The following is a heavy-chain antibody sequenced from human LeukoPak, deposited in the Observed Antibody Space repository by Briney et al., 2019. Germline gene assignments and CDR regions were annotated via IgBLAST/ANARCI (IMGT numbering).Heavy chain of an antibody. J-gene: IGHJ4*02. D-gene: IGHD1-26*01. CDR2: ISYDGSNK. Sequence: PGGSLRLSCAASGITFSSYAMHWVRQAPGKGLEWVAVISYDGSNKYYADSVKGRFTISRDNSKNSLYLQMNSLRAEDTAVYYCARVDSGSYYFDYWGQGTLVTVSS. V-gene: IGHV3-30*04. CDR1: GITFSSYA. CDR3: ARVDSGSYYFDY.